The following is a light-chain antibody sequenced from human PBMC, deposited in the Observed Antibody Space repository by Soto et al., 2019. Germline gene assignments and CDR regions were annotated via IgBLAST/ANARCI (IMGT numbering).Light chain of an antibody. J-gene: IGLJ1*01. Sequence: QSALAQPPSASGTPGQRVTISCSGSSSNIGSSTVNWYQQLPGTAPKLLIHANNQRPSGVPDRFSGSKSGTSASLAISWLQSEEADYYCAAWDDSLNGYVFGTGTKVTVL. V-gene: IGLV1-44*01. CDR1: SSNIGSST. CDR2: ANN. CDR3: AAWDDSLNGYV.